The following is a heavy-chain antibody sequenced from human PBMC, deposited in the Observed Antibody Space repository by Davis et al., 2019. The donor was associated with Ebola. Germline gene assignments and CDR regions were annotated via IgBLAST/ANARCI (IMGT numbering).Heavy chain of an antibody. D-gene: IGHD6-19*01. CDR3: ARGWSHNNGWFYFDS. V-gene: IGHV4-34*01. Sequence: SETLSLTCAVYGGSFTVHYWTWIRQPPGKGLEWIGEIDHRGSTKNTPSLKSRVTISVDTSKNQFSLKPTSVTAADTAVYYCARGWSHNNGWFYFDSWGQGTPVTVSS. J-gene: IGHJ4*02. CDR2: IDHRGST. CDR1: GGSFTVHY.